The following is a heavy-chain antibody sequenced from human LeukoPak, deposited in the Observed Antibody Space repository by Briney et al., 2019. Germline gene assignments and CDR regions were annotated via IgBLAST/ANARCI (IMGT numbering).Heavy chain of an antibody. CDR3: AKGRYSGSPYYFDY. J-gene: IGHJ4*02. Sequence: PGGSLRLYREASGFTFSTFAMIWVRQPPGKGLEWVSSIFPSGGEIHYADSVRGRFTISRDNSKNTLYLQMNSLSAEDTAVYYCAKGRYSGSPYYFDYWGQGTLVTVSS. D-gene: IGHD1-26*01. CDR2: IFPSGGEI. V-gene: IGHV3-23*01. CDR1: GFTFSTFA.